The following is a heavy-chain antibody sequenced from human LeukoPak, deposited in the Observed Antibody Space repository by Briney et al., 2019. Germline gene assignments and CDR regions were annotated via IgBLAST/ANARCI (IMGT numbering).Heavy chain of an antibody. CDR2: IYYSGST. D-gene: IGHD2-15*01. CDR1: GGSISSSSYY. Sequence: PSETLSLTCTVSGGSISSSSYYWGWIRQPPGKGLEWIGSIYYSGSTYYNPSLKSRVTISVDTSKNQFSLKLSSVTAADTAVYYCARHRGCSGGSCYHWFDPWGQGILVTVSS. J-gene: IGHJ5*02. CDR3: ARHRGCSGGSCYHWFDP. V-gene: IGHV4-39*01.